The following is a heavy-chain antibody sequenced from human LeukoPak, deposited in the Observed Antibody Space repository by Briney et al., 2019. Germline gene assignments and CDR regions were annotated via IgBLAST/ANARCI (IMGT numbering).Heavy chain of an antibody. J-gene: IGHJ4*02. CDR1: GFTFSTYA. D-gene: IGHD3-22*01. CDR3: ARDRGRYYDSRGFYWGYYFDS. Sequence: GSLRLSCAASGFTFSTYAVNWVRQAPGKGLGWVSTISGSGDSTYYADSVRGRFTISRDNSKDTLYLQMSSVRVDDTAVYYCARDRGRYYDSRGFYWGYYFDSWGQGILVTVST. CDR2: ISGSGDST. V-gene: IGHV3-23*01.